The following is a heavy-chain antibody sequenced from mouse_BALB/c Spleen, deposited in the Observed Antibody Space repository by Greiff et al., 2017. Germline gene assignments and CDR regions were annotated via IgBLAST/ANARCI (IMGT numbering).Heavy chain of an antibody. Sequence: VKLQESGPDLVAPSQSLSITCTVSGFSLTSYGVHWVRQPPGKGLEWLVVIWSDGSTTYNSALESRLSISKDNSKSQVFLKMNSLQTDDTAVYYCGRNEDDGYAMDYWGQGTSVTVSA. V-gene: IGHV2-6-2*01. CDR3: GRNEDDGYAMDY. J-gene: IGHJ4*01. CDR2: IWSDGST. D-gene: IGHD2-12*01. CDR1: GFSLTSYG.